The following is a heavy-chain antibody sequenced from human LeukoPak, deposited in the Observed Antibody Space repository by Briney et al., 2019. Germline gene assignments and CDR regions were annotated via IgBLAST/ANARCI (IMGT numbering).Heavy chain of an antibody. CDR3: ATRQLHMTADSQVDY. CDR1: GGSISSVLHY. CDR2: FYGSGST. Sequence: SETLSLTCTVSGGSISSVLHYWSWIRQPAGKGLEWIGRFYGSGSTNYNPSLESRVTISVDTPKNQFFLNLSSVTAADTAVYYCATRQLHMTADSQVDYWGQGCLVTVSS. J-gene: IGHJ4*02. D-gene: IGHD5-24*01. V-gene: IGHV4-61*02.